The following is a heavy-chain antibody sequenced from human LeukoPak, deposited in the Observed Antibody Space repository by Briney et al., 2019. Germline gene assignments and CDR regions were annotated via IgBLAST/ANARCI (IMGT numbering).Heavy chain of an antibody. CDR1: GFTFSTYS. D-gene: IGHD1-1*01. V-gene: IGHV3-21*01. CDR2: ISSIGIYI. CDR3: ARDQTTYLATTEYNWFDP. Sequence: GGSLRPSCAASGFTFSTYSMNWVRQAPGKWLEWVSSISSIGIYIYYADSVKGRFTISRDNAKNSLYLQMNSLRAEDTAVYYCARDQTTYLATTEYNWFDPWGQGTLVTVSS. J-gene: IGHJ5*02.